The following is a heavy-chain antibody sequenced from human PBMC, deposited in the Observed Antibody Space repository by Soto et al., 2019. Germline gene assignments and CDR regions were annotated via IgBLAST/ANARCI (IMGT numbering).Heavy chain of an antibody. CDR1: RFSVTNNKY. CDR3: ARDSRYCTDGGCSNMRDAFDV. V-gene: IGHV4-4*02. J-gene: IGHJ3*01. CDR2: IYHSGAT. Sequence: QAQLQESGPGLVRPSGTLSLTCTVSRFSVTNNKYWNWVRQSPGKALEWIGEIYHSGATYYNPSLRGRASISMDKSKNQISLNLTSVTAADTAVYYCARDSRYCTDGGCSNMRDAFDVWGQGTLVTVSS. D-gene: IGHD2-15*01.